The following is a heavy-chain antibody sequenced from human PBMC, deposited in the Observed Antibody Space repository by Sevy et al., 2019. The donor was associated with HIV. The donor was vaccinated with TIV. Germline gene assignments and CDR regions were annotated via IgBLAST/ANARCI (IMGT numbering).Heavy chain of an antibody. D-gene: IGHD1-26*01. CDR3: ARRSTGIVGTDFDY. J-gene: IGHJ4*02. V-gene: IGHV5-51*01. CDR1: GYSFTSYW. CDR2: IYPGHSDT. Sequence: GESLKISCKGSGYSFTSYWIGWVRQMPGKGLEWMGIIYPGHSDTRYSPPFQGQVTISADKSISNAYLQWSILKASETAMYYCARRSTGIVGTDFDYWGQGTLVTVSS.